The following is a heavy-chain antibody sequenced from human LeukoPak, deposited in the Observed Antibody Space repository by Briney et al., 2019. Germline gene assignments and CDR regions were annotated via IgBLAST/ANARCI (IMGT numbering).Heavy chain of an antibody. CDR3: ARGYYDILTGNGLNRFDP. Sequence: SETLSLTCAVYGGSFSGYYWSWIRQPPGKGLEWIGEINHSGSTNYNPSLKSRVTISVDTSKNQFSLKLSSVTAADTAVYYCARGYYDILTGNGLNRFDPWGQGTLVTVSS. J-gene: IGHJ5*02. D-gene: IGHD3-9*01. CDR2: INHSGST. CDR1: GGSFSGYY. V-gene: IGHV4-34*01.